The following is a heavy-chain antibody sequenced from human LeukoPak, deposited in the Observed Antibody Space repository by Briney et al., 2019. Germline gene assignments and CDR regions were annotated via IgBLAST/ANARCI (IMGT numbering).Heavy chain of an antibody. Sequence: PSETLSLTCTGSGGSIRSSDHYWGWIRQPPGMGLEWIGSIYYSGTTYYNPSLKSRVTISVDTSKNQFSLKLSSVTAADTAVYYCARQRRWIQQIWGQGTLVTVSS. V-gene: IGHV4-39*01. D-gene: IGHD5-24*01. CDR2: IYYSGTT. CDR1: GGSIRSSDHY. CDR3: ARQRRWIQQI. J-gene: IGHJ4*02.